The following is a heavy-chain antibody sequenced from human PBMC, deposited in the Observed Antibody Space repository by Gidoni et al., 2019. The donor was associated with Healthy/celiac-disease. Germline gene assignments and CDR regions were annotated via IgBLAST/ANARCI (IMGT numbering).Heavy chain of an antibody. CDR3: ARDRDGGSQFDY. J-gene: IGHJ4*02. CDR2: IIPIFGTA. Sequence: VQLVQSGAEVKTPGSSVKVSCKASAGTFSSYALSWVRQAPGQGLEWMGRIIPIFGTANYAQKFQGRVTIPAEESTSTAYMELSSLRSEDTAVYDCARDRDGGSQFDYWGQGTLVTVSS. D-gene: IGHD2-15*01. V-gene: IGHV1-69*18. CDR1: AGTFSSYA.